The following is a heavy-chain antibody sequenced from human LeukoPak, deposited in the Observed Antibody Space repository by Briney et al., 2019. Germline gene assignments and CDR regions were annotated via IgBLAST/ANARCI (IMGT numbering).Heavy chain of an antibody. V-gene: IGHV4-59*08. CDR1: GGSISNYY. Sequence: SETLSLTCTVSGGSISNYYWTWIRQPPGKGLEWIGFISYSGTTNYNPSLKSRVTMSVDTSNNQFSLKLSSVTAADTAVYYCARNHTDIVVVTGGWFDPWGQGTLVTVSS. D-gene: IGHD2-21*02. CDR3: ARNHTDIVVVTGGWFDP. J-gene: IGHJ5*02. CDR2: ISYSGTT.